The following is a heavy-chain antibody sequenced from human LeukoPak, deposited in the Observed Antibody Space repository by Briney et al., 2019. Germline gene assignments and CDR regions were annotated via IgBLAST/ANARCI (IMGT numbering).Heavy chain of an antibody. CDR2: IKEDGSAQ. J-gene: IGHJ4*02. CDR3: ARSNLWFGELNTPDFDY. CDR1: GFTFRNNW. D-gene: IGHD3-10*01. V-gene: IGHV3-7*01. Sequence: GGSLRLSCAASGFTFRNNWMTWVRQAPGKGLEWVAHIKEDGSAQNYIDSVKGRFTISRDNAKNSLFLQMNSLRAEDTAVYYCARSNLWFGELNTPDFDYWGQGTLVTVSS.